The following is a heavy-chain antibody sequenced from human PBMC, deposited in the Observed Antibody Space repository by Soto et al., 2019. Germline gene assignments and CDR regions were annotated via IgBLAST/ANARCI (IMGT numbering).Heavy chain of an antibody. CDR1: GFTFSSYW. CDR3: ATYLNWSGT. CDR2: IKPDGSDT. V-gene: IGHV3-7*01. D-gene: IGHD3-3*01. J-gene: IGHJ3*01. Sequence: PGGSLRLSCAASGFTFSSYWMTWVRQAPGKGLEFLATIKPDGSDTYYVDSVKGRFTISRDNAKNSLSLQMNSLRAEDTALYYCATYLNWSGTWGQGTMVTVS.